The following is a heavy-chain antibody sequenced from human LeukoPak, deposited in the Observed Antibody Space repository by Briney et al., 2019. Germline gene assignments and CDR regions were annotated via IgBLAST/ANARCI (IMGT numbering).Heavy chain of an antibody. V-gene: IGHV1-46*01. CDR3: ARDGSGSYYGHFDY. CDR2: INPSDGTT. J-gene: IGHJ4*02. Sequence: ASVKVSCKASGYTFTSYYMHWVRQAPGQGLEWVGIINPSDGTTSHAQKFQGRVTMTRDTSTSTVHMELSSLRSEDTAVYYCARDGSGSYYGHFDYWGQGTLVTVSS. CDR1: GYTFTSYY. D-gene: IGHD1-26*01.